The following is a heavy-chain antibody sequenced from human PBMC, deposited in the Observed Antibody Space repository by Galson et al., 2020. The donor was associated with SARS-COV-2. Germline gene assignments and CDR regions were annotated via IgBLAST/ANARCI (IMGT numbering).Heavy chain of an antibody. CDR3: VTGSYCRGGSCYDS. Sequence: GGSLRLSCKASGYIFITEWIAWVRQMPGKGLEWMGIILPSDSDARYSPSFQGQVSISVDKSISTTYLEWSSLKASDSAMYYCVTGSYCRGGSCYDSWGQGTLVTVTS. V-gene: IGHV5-51*01. J-gene: IGHJ5*01. CDR1: GYIFITEW. CDR2: ILPSDSDA. D-gene: IGHD2-15*01.